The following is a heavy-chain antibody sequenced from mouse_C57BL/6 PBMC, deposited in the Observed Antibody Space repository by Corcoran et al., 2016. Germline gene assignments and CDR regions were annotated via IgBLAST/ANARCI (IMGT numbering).Heavy chain of an antibody. J-gene: IGHJ3*01. CDR1: GYTFTDYN. CDR2: INPNNGGT. CDR3: GYYGSSIPFAY. V-gene: IGHV1-26*01. D-gene: IGHD1-1*01. Sequence: EVRLQQSGPELVKHGASVKISCKASGYTFTDYNMIWVKQSHVKSLQGIGDINPNNGGTSYNQKFKGKATVTVEKSSSTAYMELRSLTSEDSAVYYCGYYGSSIPFAYWGQGTLVTVSA.